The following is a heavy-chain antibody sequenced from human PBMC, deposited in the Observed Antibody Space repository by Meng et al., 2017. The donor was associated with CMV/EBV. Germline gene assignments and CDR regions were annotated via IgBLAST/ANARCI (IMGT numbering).Heavy chain of an antibody. CDR3: ARDKTPQYNWFDP. D-gene: IGHD4-11*01. Sequence: GGSLRLSCAASGFTFSSYAMHWVRQAPGKGLEWVAVISYDGSNKYYADSVKGRFTISRDNSKNTLYLQMNSLRAEDTAVYYCARDKTPQYNWFDPWSQGTLVTVSS. V-gene: IGHV3-30-3*01. CDR2: ISYDGSNK. J-gene: IGHJ5*02. CDR1: GFTFSSYA.